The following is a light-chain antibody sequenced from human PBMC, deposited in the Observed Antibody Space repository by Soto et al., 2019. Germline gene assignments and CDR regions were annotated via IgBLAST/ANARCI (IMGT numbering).Light chain of an antibody. CDR3: QQYNSWLWT. J-gene: IGKJ1*01. CDR1: QSVSSK. V-gene: IGKV3-15*01. Sequence: EIVMTQSPATLSVSPGEGATLSCRASQSVSSKLAWYQQKPGQAPSLLIYGASTRATGIPARFSGSGSGTELTIIISSLQSEDSAVYYCQQYNSWLWTFGQGTKVDIK. CDR2: GAS.